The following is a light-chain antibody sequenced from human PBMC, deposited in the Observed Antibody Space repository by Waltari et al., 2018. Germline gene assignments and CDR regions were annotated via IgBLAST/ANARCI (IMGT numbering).Light chain of an antibody. CDR2: STS. CDR1: TGAVTSNYF. V-gene: IGLV7-43*01. Sequence: QTVVTQGPSLTVSPGGTLTLPRASSTGAVTSNYFPNVFQQKPGQAPRALIYSTSNNHSWTPARFSGSLLGGKAALTLSGVQPEDEAEYYCLLFYGGAYVFGTGTKVTVL. CDR3: LLFYGGAYV. J-gene: IGLJ1*01.